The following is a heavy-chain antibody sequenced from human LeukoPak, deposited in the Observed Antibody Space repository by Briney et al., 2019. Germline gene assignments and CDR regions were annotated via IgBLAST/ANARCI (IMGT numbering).Heavy chain of an antibody. V-gene: IGHV1-58*02. CDR3: AAGTGCAYCGGDCYCS. J-gene: IGHJ4*02. D-gene: IGHD2-21*02. Sequence: GASVKVSCKASGFTFTSSAMQWVRQARGQRLEWIGWIVVGSGNTNYAQKFQERVTITRDMSTSTAYMELSSLRSEDTAVYYCAAGTGCAYCGGDCYCSWGQGTLVTVSS. CDR2: IVVGSGNT. CDR1: GFTFTSSA.